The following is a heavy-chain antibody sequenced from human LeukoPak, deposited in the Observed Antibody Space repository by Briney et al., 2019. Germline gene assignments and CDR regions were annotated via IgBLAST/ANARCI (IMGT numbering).Heavy chain of an antibody. CDR1: GFAFNNYA. D-gene: IGHD4-17*01. J-gene: IGHJ4*02. V-gene: IGHV3-23*01. CDR3: AKGAYRDYDY. Sequence: GGSLRLSCAASGFAFNNYAMSWVRQAPGKWLEWVSAISSSGSSTYYADSGKGRFTISRDNSKNTLYLQMKSLRAEDTAAYYCAKGAYRDYDYWGQGTLVTVSS. CDR2: ISSSGSST.